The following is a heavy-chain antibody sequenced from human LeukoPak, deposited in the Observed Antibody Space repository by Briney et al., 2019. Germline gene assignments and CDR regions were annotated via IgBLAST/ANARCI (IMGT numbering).Heavy chain of an antibody. CDR3: ARWQGDSAPFDY. CDR2: IYPDDSDT. CDR1: GYSFTNYW. Sequence: GESLKISCKGFGYSFTNYWIGWARQMPGKGLEWMGIIYPDDSDTRYSPSFQGQVTISADKSINTAYMQWSSLKASDTAMYYCARWQGDSAPFDYWGQGTLVTVSS. V-gene: IGHV5-51*01. J-gene: IGHJ4*02. D-gene: IGHD2-15*01.